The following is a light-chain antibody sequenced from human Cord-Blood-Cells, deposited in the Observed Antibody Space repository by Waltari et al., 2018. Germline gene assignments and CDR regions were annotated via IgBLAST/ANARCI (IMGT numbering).Light chain of an antibody. CDR1: QGISSW. Sequence: DIQMTQSPSSVPASVGDRVTLTCRASQGISSWLAWYQKKPGKAPKLLIYAASSLQSGVPSRFSGSGSGTDFTLTISSLQPEDFATYYCQQANSFPPTFGQGTKVEIK. V-gene: IGKV1-12*01. CDR3: QQANSFPPT. CDR2: AAS. J-gene: IGKJ1*01.